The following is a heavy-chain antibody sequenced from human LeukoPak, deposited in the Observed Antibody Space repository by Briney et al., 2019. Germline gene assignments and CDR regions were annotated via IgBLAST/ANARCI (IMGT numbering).Heavy chain of an antibody. CDR3: ARARGYSYGLGY. Sequence: ASVKVSCKASGYTFTGYYMHWVRQAPGQGLEWMGWINPNSGGTNYAQKFQGRVTMTRHTSISTAYMELSRLRSDDTAVYYCARARGYSYGLGYWGQGTLVTVSS. J-gene: IGHJ4*02. D-gene: IGHD5-18*01. CDR1: GYTFTGYY. V-gene: IGHV1-2*02. CDR2: INPNSGGT.